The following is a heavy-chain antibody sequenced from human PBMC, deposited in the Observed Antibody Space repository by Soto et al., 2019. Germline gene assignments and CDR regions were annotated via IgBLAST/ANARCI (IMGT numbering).Heavy chain of an antibody. J-gene: IGHJ5*02. CDR2: MYHSGST. CDR1: GGSISSGGYS. D-gene: IGHD7-27*01. Sequence: KPSETLSLTCAVSGGSISSGGYSWSWIRQPPGKGLEWIGYMYHSGSTYYNPSLKSRVTISIDRSKNQFSLKLSSVTAADTAVYYCARVPDYWGQGILVTVSSGKSNIWGSLRPEYNWFDPWGQGTLVTVSS. V-gene: IGHV4-30-2*01. CDR3: ARVPDYWGQGILVTVSSGKSNIWGSLRPEYNWFDP.